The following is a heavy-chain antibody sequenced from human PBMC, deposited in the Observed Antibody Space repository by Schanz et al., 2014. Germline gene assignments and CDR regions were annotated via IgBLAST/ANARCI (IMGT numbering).Heavy chain of an antibody. J-gene: IGHJ2*01. CDR3: AKDAPYPFDL. CDR2: ITYNGGTI. V-gene: IGHV3-48*01. Sequence: EVQLVASGGGLVQPGRSLRLSCAASGITFSSHSFNWVRQAPGKGLEWISYITYNGGTIYYADSVKGRFTISRDNAKNSLYLEMNSLRAEDTAIYYCAKDAPYPFDLWGRGTLITVSS. CDR1: GITFSSHS.